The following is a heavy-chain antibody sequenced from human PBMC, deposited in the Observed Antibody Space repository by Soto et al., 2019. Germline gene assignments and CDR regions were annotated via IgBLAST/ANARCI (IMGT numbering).Heavy chain of an antibody. D-gene: IGHD6-19*01. CDR3: ARKVSGSGSAFDI. J-gene: IGHJ3*02. Sequence: QVQLVESGGGVVQPGRSLRLSCAACGFTFSSYAMHWVRQAPGKGLEWVAVISYDGSNKYYADSVKGRFTISRDNSKNTLYLQMNSLRAEDTAVYYCARKVSGSGSAFDIWGQGTMVTVSS. V-gene: IGHV3-30-3*01. CDR2: ISYDGSNK. CDR1: GFTFSSYA.